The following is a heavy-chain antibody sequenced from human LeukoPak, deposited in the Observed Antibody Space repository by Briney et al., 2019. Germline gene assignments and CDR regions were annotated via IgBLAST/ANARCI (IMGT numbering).Heavy chain of an antibody. V-gene: IGHV4-61*02. CDR1: GGSISSGSYY. CDR2: IYTSGST. J-gene: IGHJ6*03. Sequence: SETLSLTCTVSGGSISSGSYYWSWIRQPAGKGLEWIGRIYTSGSTNYNPSLKSRVTISVDTSKNQFSLKLSSVTAADTAVYYCARAPLGTSIAAAGTWVYYMDVWGKGTTVTVSS. D-gene: IGHD6-13*01. CDR3: ARAPLGTSIAAAGTWVYYMDV.